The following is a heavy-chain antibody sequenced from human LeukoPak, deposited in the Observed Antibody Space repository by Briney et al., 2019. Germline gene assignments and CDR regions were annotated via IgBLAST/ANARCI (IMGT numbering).Heavy chain of an antibody. CDR1: GGSLSSYY. J-gene: IGHJ4*02. Sequence: SETLSLTCSVSGGSLSSYYWSWIRQPPGKGLEWIGEINHSGSTNYNPSLKSRVTISVDTSKNQFSLKLSSVTAADTAVYYCARGAGIDYDSSNFDYWGQGTLVTVSS. CDR2: INHSGST. D-gene: IGHD3-22*01. V-gene: IGHV4-34*01. CDR3: ARGAGIDYDSSNFDY.